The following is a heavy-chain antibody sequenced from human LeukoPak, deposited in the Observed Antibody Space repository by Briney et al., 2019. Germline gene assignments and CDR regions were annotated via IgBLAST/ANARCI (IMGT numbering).Heavy chain of an antibody. J-gene: IGHJ4*02. V-gene: IGHV4-39*01. CDR3: ASTLRFLPYRRFDY. CDR1: GGSIISSNYY. CDR2: IYQSGSGSS. D-gene: IGHD3-3*01. Sequence: PSETLSLTCSVSGGSIISSNYYWGWIRQPPGKGLEWIGSIYQSGSGSSYYNPSLKSRVTIFGDTSKSQFFLRLSSVTAADTAVYYCASTLRFLPYRRFDYWGQGTLVTVPS.